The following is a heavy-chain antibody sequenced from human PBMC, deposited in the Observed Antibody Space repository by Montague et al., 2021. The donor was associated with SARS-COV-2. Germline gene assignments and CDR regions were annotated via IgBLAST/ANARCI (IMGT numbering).Heavy chain of an antibody. J-gene: IGHJ4*02. D-gene: IGHD4-23*01. V-gene: IGHV4-39*01. Sequence: SETLSLTCIVSGGSISSSSYHWGWIRQPPGKGLEWIGTIYYSGSTYYNPSLKSRVTISVDTSKNQFSLKLSSVTAADTAVYYCAGLRYYGGNSGFQGLVDYWGQGALVTASS. CDR3: AGLRYYGGNSGFQGLVDY. CDR1: GGSISSSSYH. CDR2: IYYSGST.